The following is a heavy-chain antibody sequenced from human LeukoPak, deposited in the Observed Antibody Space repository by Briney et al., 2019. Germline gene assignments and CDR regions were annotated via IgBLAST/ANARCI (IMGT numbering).Heavy chain of an antibody. D-gene: IGHD3-10*02. Sequence: ASVKVSCKAPGYTFTGYYMHWVRQAPGQGLEWMGWINPNSGGTNYAQKFQGRVTMTRDTSISTAYMELSRLRSDDTAVYYCARGSYTMSAHAFDIWGQGTMVTVSS. V-gene: IGHV1-2*02. CDR2: INPNSGGT. J-gene: IGHJ3*02. CDR1: GYTFTGYY. CDR3: ARGSYTMSAHAFDI.